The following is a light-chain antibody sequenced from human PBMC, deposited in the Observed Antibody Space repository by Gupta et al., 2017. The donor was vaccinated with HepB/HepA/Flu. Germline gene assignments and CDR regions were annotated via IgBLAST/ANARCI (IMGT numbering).Light chain of an antibody. J-gene: IGLJ2*01. CDR1: ALSNQY. CDR3: QTAYGSGTYVV. Sequence: SSALPQPPSSSVSPEPTARTTCAGDALSNQYADWYQQKPGQAPVLLIYKDSRRPSGIPERFSGSSSGTTVTLTRSGVQEEDEDDYHCQTAYGSGTYVVFGGGTKLTVL. V-gene: IGLV3-25*03. CDR2: KDS.